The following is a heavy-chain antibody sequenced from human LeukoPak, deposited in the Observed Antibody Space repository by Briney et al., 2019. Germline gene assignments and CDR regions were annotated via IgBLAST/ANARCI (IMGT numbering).Heavy chain of an antibody. Sequence: GGSLRLSCAASGFTFSSYAMHWVRQAPGKGLEWVAVISYDGSNKYYADSVKGRFTISRDNSKNTLYLQMNSLRAEDTAVYYCARALAAAGFDYWGQGTLVTVSS. D-gene: IGHD6-13*01. V-gene: IGHV3-30-3*01. CDR2: ISYDGSNK. J-gene: IGHJ4*02. CDR1: GFTFSSYA. CDR3: ARALAAAGFDY.